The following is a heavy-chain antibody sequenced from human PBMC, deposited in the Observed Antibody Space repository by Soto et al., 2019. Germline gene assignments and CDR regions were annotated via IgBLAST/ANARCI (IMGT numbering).Heavy chain of an antibody. J-gene: IGHJ3*02. Sequence: PGGSLRLSCAASGFTVSSNYMSWVRQAPGKGLEWVSVIYSGGSTYYADSVKGRFTISRHNSKNTLYLQMNSLRAEDTAVYYCARPLIHDYGDAGAFDIWGQGTMVTVS. V-gene: IGHV3-53*04. CDR1: GFTVSSNY. D-gene: IGHD4-17*01. CDR2: IYSGGST. CDR3: ARPLIHDYGDAGAFDI.